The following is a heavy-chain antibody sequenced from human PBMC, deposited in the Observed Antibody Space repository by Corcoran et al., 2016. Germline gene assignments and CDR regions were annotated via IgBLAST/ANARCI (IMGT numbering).Heavy chain of an antibody. V-gene: IGHV4-61*08. Sequence: QVQLQESGPGLVKPSETLSLPCTVSGGSVSSSDSYWIWIRQPPGKGLEWIGNIYYNGNTNYNPSLKSRVTISRYTSKNQLSLKLTSVTTADTAVYYCARRGGSGRSLDYWGQGTLVTVSS. J-gene: IGHJ4*02. CDR2: IYYNGNT. CDR3: ARRGGSGRSLDY. CDR1: GGSVSSSDSY. D-gene: IGHD3-10*01.